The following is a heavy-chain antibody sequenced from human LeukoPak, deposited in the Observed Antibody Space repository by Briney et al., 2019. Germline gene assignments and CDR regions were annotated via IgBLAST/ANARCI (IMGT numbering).Heavy chain of an antibody. J-gene: IGHJ6*02. D-gene: IGHD3-10*01. CDR1: GGSFSGYY. CDR2: INHSGST. Sequence: SETLSLTCAVYGGSFSGYYWSWIRQPPGKGLEWIGEINHSGSTNYNPSLKSRVTISVDTSKNQFSLKLSSVTAADTAVYYCARDPSTMVRGLYYGMDVWGQGATVTVSS. CDR3: ARDPSTMVRGLYYGMDV. V-gene: IGHV4-34*01.